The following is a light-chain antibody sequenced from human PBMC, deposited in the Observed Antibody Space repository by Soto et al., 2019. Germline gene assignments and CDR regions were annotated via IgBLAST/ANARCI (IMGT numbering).Light chain of an antibody. CDR3: CSYAGSSTLV. Sequence: QSALTQPASVSGSPGQSITISCTGTSSDVGSYNLVSWYQQHPGKAPKVMIYEVTKRPSGVSDHFSGSKSGNTASLTISGLPAEDEADYYCCSYAGSSTLVFGGGTKLTVL. CDR2: EVT. CDR1: SSDVGSYNL. V-gene: IGLV2-23*02. J-gene: IGLJ3*02.